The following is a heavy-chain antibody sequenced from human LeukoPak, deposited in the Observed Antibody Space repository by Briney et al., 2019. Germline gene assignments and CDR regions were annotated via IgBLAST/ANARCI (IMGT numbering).Heavy chain of an antibody. CDR3: AKAPTVGYYFDY. V-gene: IGHV3-23*01. CDR1: GFTFSSYA. J-gene: IGHJ4*02. CDR2: ISGSGGST. D-gene: IGHD4-11*01. Sequence: GGSLRLSCAASGFTFSSYAMSWVRQAPGKGLEWVSAISGSGGSTYYADSVRGRFTISRDNSKNTLYLQMNSLRAEDTAVYYCAKAPTVGYYFDYWGQGTLVTVSS.